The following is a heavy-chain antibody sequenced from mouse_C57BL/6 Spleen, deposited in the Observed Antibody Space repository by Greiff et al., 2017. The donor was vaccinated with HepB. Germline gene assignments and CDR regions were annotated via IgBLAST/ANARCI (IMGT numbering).Heavy chain of an antibody. CDR2: IDPSDSYT. CDR3: ASGGDEFAY. V-gene: IGHV1-69*01. Sequence: VKLMESGAELVMPGASVKLSCKASGYTFTSYWMHWVKQRPGQGLEWIGEIDPSDSYTNYNQKFKGKSTLTVDKSSSTAYMQLSSLTSEDSAVYYCASGGDEFAYWGQGTLVTVSA. J-gene: IGHJ3*01. CDR1: GYTFTSYW.